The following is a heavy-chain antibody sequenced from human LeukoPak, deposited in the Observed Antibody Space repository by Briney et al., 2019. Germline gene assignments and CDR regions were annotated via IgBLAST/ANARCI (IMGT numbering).Heavy chain of an antibody. Sequence: GGSLRLSCAVSGFTFSGHWMFWVRQAPGKGLEWVSSTNSGGSVTGYTDSVKGRFTVSRDNAKNTLFLQMNSLRAEDAAVYYCAELGITMIGGVWGKGTTVTISS. CDR3: AELGITMIGGV. V-gene: IGHV3-74*01. CDR1: GFTFSGHW. J-gene: IGHJ6*04. D-gene: IGHD3-10*02. CDR2: TNSGGSVT.